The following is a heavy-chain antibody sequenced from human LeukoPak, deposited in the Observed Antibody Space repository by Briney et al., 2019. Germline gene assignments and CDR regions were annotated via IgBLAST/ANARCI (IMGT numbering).Heavy chain of an antibody. CDR3: AKGLSWTGGIGY. Sequence: PGGSLRLSCAASGFTFSSYAMSWVRQAPGRGLEWVSTISGGGGNTDYADSVKGRFTISRDNSENTLYLQMNSLRAEDTAVYFCAKGLSWTGGIGYWGQGTLVTVSS. CDR2: ISGGGGNT. CDR1: GFTFSSYA. J-gene: IGHJ4*02. D-gene: IGHD3/OR15-3a*01. V-gene: IGHV3-23*01.